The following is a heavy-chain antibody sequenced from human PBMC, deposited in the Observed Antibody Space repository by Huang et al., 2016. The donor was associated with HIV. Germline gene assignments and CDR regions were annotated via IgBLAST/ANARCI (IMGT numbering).Heavy chain of an antibody. V-gene: IGHV4-30-4*08. CDR3: ARAPATHSVFFY. D-gene: IGHD3-3*01. Sequence: GSGPGLVKPSQTLSLTCTVSGDSIRSGGYYWTWIRQSPAKGLEWIGYIYYRGSSDYNPSLKSRVSISIDAFKNRVSLKLKSVTVADTAVYYCARAPATHSVFFYWGQGTLVTVSA. J-gene: IGHJ4*02. CDR2: IYYRGSS. CDR1: GDSIRSGGYY.